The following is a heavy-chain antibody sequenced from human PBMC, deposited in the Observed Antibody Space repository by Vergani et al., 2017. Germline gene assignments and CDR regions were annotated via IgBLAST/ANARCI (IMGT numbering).Heavy chain of an antibody. CDR1: NDSVSNTFYY. CDR3: ARARGGYDMLTGYYIGPFDY. V-gene: IGHV4-39*07. D-gene: IGHD3-9*01. CDR2: IYYSGST. Sequence: QVQLQESGPGLVKPSETLSLTCTVSNDSVSNTFYYWGWIRQTPGKGLEWIGSIYYSGSTNYNPSLKSRVTISVDTSKNQFPLKLSSVTAADTAVYYCARARGGYDMLTGYYIGPFDYWGQGTLVTVSS. J-gene: IGHJ4*02.